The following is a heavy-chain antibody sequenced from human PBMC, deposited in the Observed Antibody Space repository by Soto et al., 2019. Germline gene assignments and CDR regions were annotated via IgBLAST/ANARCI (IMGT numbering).Heavy chain of an antibody. CDR3: ARIGWGGDS. CDR2: IPNNGSP. D-gene: IGHD7-27*01. V-gene: IGHV4-61*01. CDR1: GGSVRTGSHH. Sequence: PSETLSLTCSVSGGSVRTGSHHWSWIRQPPGKGLEWIGFIPNNGSPDYNPSLKSRVVVSIDRSKNQFSLKANSVTAADTAVYFCARIGWGGDSWGQGTLVTVSS. J-gene: IGHJ4*02.